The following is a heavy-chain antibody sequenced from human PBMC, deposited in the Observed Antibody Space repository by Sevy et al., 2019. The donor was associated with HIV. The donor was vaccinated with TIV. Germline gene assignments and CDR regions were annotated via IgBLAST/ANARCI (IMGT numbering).Heavy chain of an antibody. CDR2: IYYSGST. CDR3: ARGGMYYYDSSGSYFDY. V-gene: IGHV4-31*03. CDR1: GGSISSGGYY. Sequence: SETLSLTCTVSGGSISSGGYYWSWIRQHPGKGLEWIGYIYYSGSTYYNPSLKSRVTISVGTSKNQFSLKLSSVTAADTAVYYCARGGMYYYDSSGSYFDYWGQGTLVTVSS. D-gene: IGHD3-22*01. J-gene: IGHJ4*02.